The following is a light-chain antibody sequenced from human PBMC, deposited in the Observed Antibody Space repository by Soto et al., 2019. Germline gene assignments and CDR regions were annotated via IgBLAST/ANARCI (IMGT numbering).Light chain of an antibody. CDR1: SSDVGSYNL. Sequence: QSVLTQPASGSGSPGQSITISCNRTSSDVGSYNLVSWYQQHPGKAPKLMIYEGSKRPSGVSNRFSGSKSGNTASLTISGLKAEDEADYYCCSYAGSSTFYVFGTGTKVTVL. CDR3: CSYAGSSTFYV. CDR2: EGS. J-gene: IGLJ1*01. V-gene: IGLV2-23*01.